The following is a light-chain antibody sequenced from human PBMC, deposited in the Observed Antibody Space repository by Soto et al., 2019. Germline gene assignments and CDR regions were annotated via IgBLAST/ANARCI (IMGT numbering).Light chain of an antibody. V-gene: IGLV2-14*03. Sequence: QSALTQPASVSGSPGQSITISCTGTSSDVGGYDYVSWYQQHPGKAPKLLIYDVINRPSGVSNRFSGSKSGNTASLTISGLQPEDEADYYCRSYTTSSTQVFGTGTKLTVL. CDR3: RSYTTSSTQV. CDR2: DVI. J-gene: IGLJ1*01. CDR1: SSDVGGYDY.